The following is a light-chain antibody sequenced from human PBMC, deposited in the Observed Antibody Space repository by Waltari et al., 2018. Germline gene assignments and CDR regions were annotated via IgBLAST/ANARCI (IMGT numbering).Light chain of an antibody. J-gene: IGLJ2*01. CDR1: SSDVGTYNL. Sequence: QSALTQPASVSGSPGQSITVSCTGTSSDVGTYNLVPWYQQHPGKAPKLIIYGVTKRPSGVSVRFSGSKSGNTSSLTISGLQAEDEADYYFCSSAGSSTYVVFGGGTKLTVL. CDR2: GVT. V-gene: IGLV2-23*02. CDR3: CSSAGSSTYVV.